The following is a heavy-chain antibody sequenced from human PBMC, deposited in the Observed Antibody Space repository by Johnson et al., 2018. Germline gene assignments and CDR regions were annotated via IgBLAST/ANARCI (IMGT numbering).Heavy chain of an antibody. Sequence: EVQLVESGGGLVQPGGSLRLSCVASGFTFRNNWMHWVRQAPRKGLEWVSRTNSDGSSTYADSVKGRFTISRDNAKNTVYLQMNSLRVEDTAIYYCTRAPPRGTIDYWGQGTLVTVSS. CDR3: TRAPPRGTIDY. V-gene: IGHV3-74*01. CDR2: TNSDGSST. D-gene: IGHD1-1*01. CDR1: GFTFRNNW. J-gene: IGHJ4*02.